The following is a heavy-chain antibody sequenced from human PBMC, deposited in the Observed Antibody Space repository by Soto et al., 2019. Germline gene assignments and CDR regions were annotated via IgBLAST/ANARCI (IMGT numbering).Heavy chain of an antibody. V-gene: IGHV4-34*01. CDR3: ARGAGTEYYFDY. J-gene: IGHJ4*02. CDR2: INHSGST. CDR1: GGSFSGYY. D-gene: IGHD6-13*01. Sequence: SETLSLTCAVYGGSFSGYYWSWIRQPPGKGLEWIGEINHSGSTNYNPSLKSRVTISVDTSKNQFSLKLSSVTAADTAVYYCARGAGTEYYFDYWGQGTLVTVS.